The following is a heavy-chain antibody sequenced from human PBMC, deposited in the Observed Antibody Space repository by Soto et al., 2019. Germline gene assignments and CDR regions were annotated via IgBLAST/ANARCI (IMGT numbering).Heavy chain of an antibody. J-gene: IGHJ4*02. V-gene: IGHV3-30*04. CDR3: TRDQPAMAFDH. Sequence: QVRLVESGGGVVQPGRSLRLSCAASGCAFSSYAMHWVRQAPGKGLEWVADIAYDGSNQYYADSVKGRFTISRDNSKNTLYLQLNSLRVEDTAVYYCTRDQPAMAFDHWGQGTLVTVSS. CDR1: GCAFSSYA. CDR2: IAYDGSNQ.